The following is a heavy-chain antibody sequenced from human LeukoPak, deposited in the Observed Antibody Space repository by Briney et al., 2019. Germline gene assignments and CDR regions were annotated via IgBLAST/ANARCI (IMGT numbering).Heavy chain of an antibody. CDR3: ARKRVAASSWATTGQGIPYYYGMDV. V-gene: IGHV4-59*01. Sequence: PETLSLTCTVSGGSISSYYWSWIRQPPGKGLEWIGYIYYSGSTNYNPSLKSRVTISVDTSKNQFSLKLSSVTAADTAVYYCARKRVAASSWATTGQGIPYYYGMDVWGQGTTVTVSS. D-gene: IGHD6-6*01. CDR2: IYYSGST. J-gene: IGHJ6*02. CDR1: GGSISSYY.